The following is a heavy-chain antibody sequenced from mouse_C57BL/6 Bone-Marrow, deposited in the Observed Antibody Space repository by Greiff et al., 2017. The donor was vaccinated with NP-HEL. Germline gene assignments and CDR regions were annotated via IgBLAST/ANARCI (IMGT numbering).Heavy chain of an antibody. CDR1: GFSLTSYG. D-gene: IGHD3-3*01. Sequence: QVQLQQSGPGLVQPSQSLSITCTVSGFSLTSYGVHWVRQSPGKGLEWLGVIWSGGSTDYNAAFISRLSISKDNSKSQVFFKMNSLQADDTAIYYCARMPRGRQGHYYAMDYWGQGTSVTVSS. V-gene: IGHV2-2*01. CDR2: IWSGGST. J-gene: IGHJ4*01. CDR3: ARMPRGRQGHYYAMDY.